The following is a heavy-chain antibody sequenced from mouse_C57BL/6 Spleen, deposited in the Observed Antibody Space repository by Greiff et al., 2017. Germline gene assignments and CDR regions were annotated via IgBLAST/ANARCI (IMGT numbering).Heavy chain of an antibody. CDR1: GYAFSSSW. CDR3: ARSEYDYDVGYFDV. D-gene: IGHD2-4*01. J-gene: IGHJ1*03. CDR2: IYPGDGDT. Sequence: QVQLQQSGPELVKPGASVKISCKASGYAFSSSWMNWVKQRPGKGLEWIGRIYPGDGDTNYNGTFKGEATLTADKSSSTAYMQLSSLTSEDSAVYFCARSEYDYDVGYFDVWGTGTTVTVSS. V-gene: IGHV1-82*01.